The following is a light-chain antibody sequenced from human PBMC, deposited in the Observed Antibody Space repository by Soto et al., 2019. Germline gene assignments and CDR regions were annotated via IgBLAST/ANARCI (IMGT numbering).Light chain of an antibody. CDR2: QVT. J-gene: IGLJ1*01. CDR3: NSYSSTSFYV. Sequence: QSALAQPASMSGSPGQSITISCTGSGSDIATFNYVSWYQQYPGKAPKILIYQVTSRASGVSHRFSGSKSGNTAALTISGLQPEDEAEYYCNSYSSTSFYVFGTGTKVTVL. V-gene: IGLV2-14*01. CDR1: GSDIATFNY.